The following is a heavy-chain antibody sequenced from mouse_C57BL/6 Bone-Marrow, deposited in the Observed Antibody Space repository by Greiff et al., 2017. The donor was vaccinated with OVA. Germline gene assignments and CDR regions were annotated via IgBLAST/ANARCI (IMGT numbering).Heavy chain of an antibody. D-gene: IGHD1-1*01. J-gene: IGHJ3*01. CDR1: GYSITSGYY. CDR2: ISYDGSN. CDR3: ARSGSSYVFAY. V-gene: IGHV3-6*01. Sequence: EVQLQQSGPGLVKPSQSLSLPCSVTGYSITSGYYWNWIRQFPGNKLEWMGYISYDGSNNYNPSLKNRISITRDTSKNQFFLKLNSVTTEDTATYYCARSGSSYVFAYWGQGTLVTVSA.